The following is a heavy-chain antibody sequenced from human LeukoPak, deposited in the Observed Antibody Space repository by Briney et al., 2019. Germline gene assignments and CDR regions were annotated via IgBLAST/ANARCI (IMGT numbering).Heavy chain of an antibody. V-gene: IGHV4-34*01. CDR3: ARGSPPDYCSSTSCYDDY. J-gene: IGHJ4*02. CDR2: INHSGST. CDR1: DGSFSDYY. D-gene: IGHD2-2*01. Sequence: SETLSLICAVYDGSFSDYYWSWIRQPPGKGLEWIGEINHSGSTNYNPSLKSRVTISVDTSKNQFSLKLSSVTAADTAVYYCARGSPPDYCSSTSCYDDYWGQGALVTVSS.